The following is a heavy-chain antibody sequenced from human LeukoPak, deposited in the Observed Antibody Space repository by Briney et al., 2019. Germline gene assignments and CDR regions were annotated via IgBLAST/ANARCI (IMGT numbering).Heavy chain of an antibody. CDR2: IYYSGST. D-gene: IGHD5-12*01. CDR1: GGSISSSSYY. J-gene: IGHJ4*02. Sequence: SETLSLPCTVSGGSISSSSYYWGWIRQPPGKGLEWIGSIYYSGSTYYNPSLKSRVTISVDTSKNQFSLKLSSGTAADTAVYYCARPVYVDIVATTLFDYWGQGTLVTVSS. V-gene: IGHV4-39*01. CDR3: ARPVYVDIVATTLFDY.